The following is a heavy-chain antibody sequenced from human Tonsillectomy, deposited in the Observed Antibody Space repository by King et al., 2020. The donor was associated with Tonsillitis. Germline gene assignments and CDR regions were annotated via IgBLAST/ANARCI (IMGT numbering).Heavy chain of an antibody. CDR2: IKKDGSDT. V-gene: IGHV3-7*03. J-gene: IGHJ4*02. Sequence: VQLVESGGGLVQPGGSLRLSCAASGFTYSNYWMSWVRQAPGKRLEWVANIKKDGSDTYYVDSVKGRVTISRDNAKNSLYLQMNSLRAEDTAVYYCARDIVWGSNSGDYWGQGTLVTVSS. CDR1: GFTYSNYW. CDR3: ARDIVWGSNSGDY. D-gene: IGHD7-27*01.